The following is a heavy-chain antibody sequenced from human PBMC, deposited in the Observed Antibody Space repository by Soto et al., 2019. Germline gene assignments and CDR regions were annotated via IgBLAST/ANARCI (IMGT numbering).Heavy chain of an antibody. V-gene: IGHV3-23*01. D-gene: IGHD1-26*01. CDR2: ISGSGGST. Sequence: EVQLLESGGGLVQPGGSLRLSCAASGFTFSSYAMRWVRQAPGNGLEWVSAISGSGGSTYYADSVNGRFTISRDNSKNTRYLHMNILGAEDAAVYYCARRGSGSYYDYWGQGSLVTVSS. CDR1: GFTFSSYA. CDR3: ARRGSGSYYDY. J-gene: IGHJ4*02.